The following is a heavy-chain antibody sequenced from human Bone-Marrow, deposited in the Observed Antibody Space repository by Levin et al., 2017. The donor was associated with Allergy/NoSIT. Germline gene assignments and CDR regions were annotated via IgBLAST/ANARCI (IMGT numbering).Heavy chain of an antibody. CDR3: AKEKGYSSSWWSEGGFDS. D-gene: IGHD2-2*01. J-gene: IGHJ5*01. V-gene: IGHV4-61*09. Sequence: SETLSLTCTVSGGSVLSGNYYWSWIRQPAGTGLEWIGNIYTRGDTHYNPSLRSRATVSVDASKNQFSLFLTSVTAADTAVYYCAKEKGYSSSWWSEGGFDSWGQGTLVTVSS. CDR2: IYTRGDT. CDR1: GGSVLSGNYY.